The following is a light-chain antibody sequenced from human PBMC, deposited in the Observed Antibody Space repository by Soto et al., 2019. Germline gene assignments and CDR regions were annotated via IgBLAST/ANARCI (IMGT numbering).Light chain of an antibody. Sequence: QSALTQPRSVSGSPGQSVSISCTGARSDVGGYDYVSWYQQHPDKAPKVIIYGVIKRPSGVPDRFSGSKSGNTASLTISGLQSDDEADYYCCSYAGSYSYVFGPGTKVTVL. CDR1: RSDVGGYDY. CDR2: GVI. CDR3: CSYAGSYSYV. V-gene: IGLV2-11*01. J-gene: IGLJ1*01.